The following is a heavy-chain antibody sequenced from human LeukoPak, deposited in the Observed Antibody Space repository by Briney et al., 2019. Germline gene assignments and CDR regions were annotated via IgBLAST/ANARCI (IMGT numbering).Heavy chain of an antibody. D-gene: IGHD4-23*01. CDR2: IIPIFGTA. CDR1: GGTFSSYA. J-gene: IGHJ3*02. Sequence: SVKVSCKASGGTFSSYAISWVRQAPGQGLEWMGGIIPIFGTANYAQKFQGRVTITADESTSTAYMELSSLRSEDTAVYYCATPPAYGGNSPLGAFDIWGQGTMVTVSS. CDR3: ATPPAYGGNSPLGAFDI. V-gene: IGHV1-69*13.